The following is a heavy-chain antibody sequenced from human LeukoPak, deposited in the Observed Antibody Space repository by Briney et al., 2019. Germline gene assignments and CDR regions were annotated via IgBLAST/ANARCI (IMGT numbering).Heavy chain of an antibody. CDR2: IHTSGST. Sequence: SETLSLTCTVSGGSISSGSYYWSWIRQPAGKGLEWIGRIHTSGSTNYNPSLKSRVTISVDTSKNQFSLNLSSVTAADTAVYYCARLGSYFDYWGQGTQVTVSS. CDR1: GGSISSGSYY. CDR3: ARLGSYFDY. J-gene: IGHJ4*02. V-gene: IGHV4-61*02.